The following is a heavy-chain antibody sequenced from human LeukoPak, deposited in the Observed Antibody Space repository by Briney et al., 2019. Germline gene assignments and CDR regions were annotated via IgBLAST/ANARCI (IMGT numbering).Heavy chain of an antibody. Sequence: SETLSLTCAVYGGSFSGYYWSWIRQPAGKGLEWIGRIYSTGSTNYNPSLKSRVTMSVDTSKNQFSLRLRSVTAADTAVYYCARQIALAGTAGFDFWGQGALVTVSS. V-gene: IGHV4-59*10. CDR2: IYSTGST. D-gene: IGHD6-13*01. J-gene: IGHJ4*02. CDR1: GGSFSGYY. CDR3: ARQIALAGTAGFDF.